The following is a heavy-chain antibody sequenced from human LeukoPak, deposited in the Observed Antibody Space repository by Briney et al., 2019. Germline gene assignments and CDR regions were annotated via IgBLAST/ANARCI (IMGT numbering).Heavy chain of an antibody. Sequence: GRSLRLSCAASGFTFSSYGMHWVRQAPGKGLEWVAVISYDRSNKYYADSVKGRFTISRDNSKNTLYLQMNSLRAEDTAVYYCAKDRPGCSGGSCYSGWFDPWGQGTLVTVSS. D-gene: IGHD2-15*01. CDR2: ISYDRSNK. J-gene: IGHJ5*02. V-gene: IGHV3-30*18. CDR3: AKDRPGCSGGSCYSGWFDP. CDR1: GFTFSSYG.